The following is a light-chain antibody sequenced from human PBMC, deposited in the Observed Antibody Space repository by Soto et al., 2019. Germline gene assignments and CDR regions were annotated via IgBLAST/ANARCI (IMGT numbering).Light chain of an antibody. CDR1: QSVSSGY. CDR3: QYYENSPYT. J-gene: IGKJ2*01. V-gene: IGKV3-20*01. CDR2: GAS. Sequence: ETVMTQSPAALSVSPGERATLSCRASQSVSSGYLAWYQQKPGQAPRLLIYGASSRAPGIPDRFSGSGSGTDFTLTISRLEPEDFAVYYCQYYENSPYTFGQGTKVDIK.